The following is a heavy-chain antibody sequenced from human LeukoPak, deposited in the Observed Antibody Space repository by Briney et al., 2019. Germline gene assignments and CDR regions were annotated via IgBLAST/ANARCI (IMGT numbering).Heavy chain of an antibody. V-gene: IGHV1-8*01. CDR1: GYTFTNYD. CDR2: MNPRSSNS. Sequence: APVKVSCKASGYTFTNYDINWVRQATGQGLEWMGWMNPRSSNSGYAQELQGRVTMTRNTAINTAYMELNSLGVEDTVVYYCVTSICCYDPSGYYPFDYWGQGTLVTVSS. CDR3: VTSICCYDPSGYYPFDY. J-gene: IGHJ4*02. D-gene: IGHD3-22*01.